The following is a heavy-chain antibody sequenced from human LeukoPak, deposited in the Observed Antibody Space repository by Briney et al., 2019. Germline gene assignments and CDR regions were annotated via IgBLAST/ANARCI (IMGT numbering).Heavy chain of an antibody. CDR2: ISGSGGST. J-gene: IGHJ4*02. CDR3: AKSLVGASAFFDY. CDR1: GFTFSSYA. Sequence: PGGSLRLSCAASGFTFSSYAMSWVRQAPGKGLEWVSAISGSGGSTYYADSVKGRFTISRDNSKNTLYLQMNSLRAKDTAVYYCAKSLVGASAFFDYWGQGTLVTVSS. D-gene: IGHD1-26*01. V-gene: IGHV3-23*01.